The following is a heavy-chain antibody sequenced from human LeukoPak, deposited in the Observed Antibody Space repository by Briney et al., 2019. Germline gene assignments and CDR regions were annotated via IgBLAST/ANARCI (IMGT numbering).Heavy chain of an antibody. D-gene: IGHD5-18*01. V-gene: IGHV1-2*06. J-gene: IGHJ3*02. CDR2: INPNSGGT. CDR3: TRYGYGLNAFDI. Sequence: GASVKVSCKASGYTFTGYYMHWVRQAPGQGLEWMGRINPNSGGTNYAQKFQGRVTMTRDTSISTAYMELSRLRSDDTAVYYCTRYGYGLNAFDIWGQGTMVTVSS. CDR1: GYTFTGYY.